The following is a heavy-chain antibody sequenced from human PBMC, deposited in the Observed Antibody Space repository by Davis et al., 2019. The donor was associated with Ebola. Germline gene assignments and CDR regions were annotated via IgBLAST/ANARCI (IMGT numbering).Heavy chain of an antibody. CDR1: GYSFTSYW. J-gene: IGHJ6*02. CDR2: IYPGDSDT. D-gene: IGHD6-19*01. Sequence: GGSLRLSCKGSGYSFTSYWIGWVRQMPGKGLEWMGIIYPGDSDTRYSPSFQGQVTISADKSISTAYLQWSSLKASDTAMYYCARGAAGHFYYYYGMDVWGQGTTVTVSS. V-gene: IGHV5-51*01. CDR3: ARGAAGHFYYYYGMDV.